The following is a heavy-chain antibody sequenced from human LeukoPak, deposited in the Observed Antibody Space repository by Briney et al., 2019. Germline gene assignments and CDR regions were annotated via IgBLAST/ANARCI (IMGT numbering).Heavy chain of an antibody. CDR1: GGSISSSSYY. J-gene: IGHJ5*02. CDR2: IYFSGST. CDR3: ASLLVPGRFDP. Sequence: SETLSLTCTVSGGSISSSSYYWGWTRQPPGKDLEWIGSIYFSGSTYYNPSLKSRVTISVDTSKNQFSLKLSSVTAADTAVYYCASLLVPGRFDPWGQGTLVTVSS. D-gene: IGHD2-2*01. V-gene: IGHV4-39*01.